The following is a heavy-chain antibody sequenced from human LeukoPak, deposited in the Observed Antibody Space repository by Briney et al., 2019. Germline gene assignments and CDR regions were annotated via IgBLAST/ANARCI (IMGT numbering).Heavy chain of an antibody. D-gene: IGHD3-9*01. CDR2: INHSGST. J-gene: IGHJ6*02. V-gene: IGHV4-34*01. CDR3: ARGPTNDILSEDHYYYYGMDV. CDR1: GGSFSGYY. Sequence: PSETLSLTCAVYGGSFSGYYWSWIRQPPGKGLEWIGEINHSGSTNYNPSLKSRVTISVDTSKNQFSLKLSSVTAADTAVYYCARGPTNDILSEDHYYYYGMDVWGQGTTVTVSS.